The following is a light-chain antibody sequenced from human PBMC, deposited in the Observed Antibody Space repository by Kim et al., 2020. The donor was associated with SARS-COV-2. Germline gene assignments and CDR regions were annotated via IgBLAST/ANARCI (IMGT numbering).Light chain of an antibody. V-gene: IGLV2-11*03. J-gene: IGLJ3*02. CDR1: SSDVSGYDF. CDR2: NVT. CDR3: CSYAGSYTWV. Sequence: GQSVTISCTGTSSDVSGYDFVSWYQQHPGKAPKLLILNVTKRPSGVPDRFSGSKSGYTASLTISGLQAEDEADYYCCSYAGSYTWVFGGGTQLTVL.